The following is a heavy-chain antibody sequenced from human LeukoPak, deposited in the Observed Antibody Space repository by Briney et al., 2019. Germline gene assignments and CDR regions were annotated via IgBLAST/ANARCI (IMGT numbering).Heavy chain of an antibody. CDR3: ARVYYDILTGYYGVGAWFDP. V-gene: IGHV1-2*02. CDR2: INPNSGGT. J-gene: IGHJ5*02. CDR1: GYTLTELS. Sequence: GASVKVSCKVSGYTLTELSMHWVRQAPGQGLEWMGWINPNSGGTNYAQKLQGRVTMTTDTSTSTAYMELRSLRSDDTAVYYCARVYYDILTGYYGVGAWFDPWGQGTLVTVSS. D-gene: IGHD3-9*01.